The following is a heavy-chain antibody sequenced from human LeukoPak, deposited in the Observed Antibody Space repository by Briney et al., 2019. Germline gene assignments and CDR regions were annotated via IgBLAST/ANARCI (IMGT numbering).Heavy chain of an antibody. D-gene: IGHD3-3*01. CDR2: INHSGST. J-gene: IGHJ5*02. V-gene: IGHV4-34*01. Sequence: PSETLSLTCAVYGGSFSGYYWSWIRQPPGKGLEWIGEINHSGSTNYNPSLKSRVTISVDTSKNQFSLKLSSVTAADTAVYYCARGDDFWSGYYGNNWFDPWGQGTLVTVSS. CDR3: ARGDDFWSGYYGNNWFDP. CDR1: GGSFSGYY.